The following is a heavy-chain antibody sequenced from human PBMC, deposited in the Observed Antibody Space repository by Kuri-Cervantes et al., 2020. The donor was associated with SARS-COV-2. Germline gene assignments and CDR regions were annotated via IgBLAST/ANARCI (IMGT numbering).Heavy chain of an antibody. J-gene: IGHJ4*02. CDR2: IGTAGDT. Sequence: GGSLRLSCAASGFTFSSYDMHWVRQATGKGLEWVSAIGTAGDTYYPGSVKGRFTISRDNSKNSLYLEMNSLRPEDTAVYYCAKVETASLDYWGQGTLVTVSS. D-gene: IGHD3-3*01. CDR3: AKVETASLDY. V-gene: IGHV3-13*01. CDR1: GFTFSSYD.